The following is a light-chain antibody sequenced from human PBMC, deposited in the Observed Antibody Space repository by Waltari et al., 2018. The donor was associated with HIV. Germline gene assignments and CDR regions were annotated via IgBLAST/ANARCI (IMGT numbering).Light chain of an antibody. Sequence: ELVLTQSPDILSLSPGERAVLSCRASQSVNNNLAWYQQKPGQAPRLLIYGASTRATGIPDRFSGSGSGTEFTLTISSLQSEDFVLYYCQQYNNWPPLSFGGGTKVEFK. CDR1: QSVNNN. V-gene: IGKV3-15*01. CDR3: QQYNNWPPLS. J-gene: IGKJ4*01. CDR2: GAS.